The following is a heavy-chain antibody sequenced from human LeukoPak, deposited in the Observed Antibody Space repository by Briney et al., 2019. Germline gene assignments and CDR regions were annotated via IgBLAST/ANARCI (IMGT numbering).Heavy chain of an antibody. V-gene: IGHV4-34*01. CDR1: GGSFSGYY. Sequence: SETLSLTCAVYGGSFSGYYWSWIRQPPGKGLEWIGEINHSGSTNYNPSLKTRATISVDRSKNHFSLSLSSVTAADTAVYYCATLPKYYYHYMDVWGKGTTVTVSS. CDR3: ATLPKYYYHYMDV. J-gene: IGHJ6*03. CDR2: INHSGST.